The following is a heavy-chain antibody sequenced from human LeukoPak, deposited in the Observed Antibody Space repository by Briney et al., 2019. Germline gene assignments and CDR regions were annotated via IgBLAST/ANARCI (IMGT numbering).Heavy chain of an antibody. CDR1: GFTFSSYS. V-gene: IGHV3-23*01. CDR2: ISGSGGST. Sequence: AGGSLRLSCAASGFTFSSYSMNWVRQAPGKGLEWVSAISGSGGSTYYADSVKGRFTISRDNSKNTLYLQMNSLRAEDTAVYYCAKPPPKYYYGSGGYLGYWGQGTLVTVSS. J-gene: IGHJ4*02. CDR3: AKPPPKYYYGSGGYLGY. D-gene: IGHD3-10*01.